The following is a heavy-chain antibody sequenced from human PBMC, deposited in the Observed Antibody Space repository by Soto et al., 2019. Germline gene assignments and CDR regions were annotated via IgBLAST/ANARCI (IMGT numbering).Heavy chain of an antibody. D-gene: IGHD6-6*01. CDR3: VREERIAAPQLDY. J-gene: IGHJ4*02. Sequence: PSETLSLTCTVSGGPIKSSDYHWSWTRQSPAKGLEWIGYIHNSGTSFYNPSLRGRVTVTLDTSRSQFSLTLASVTAADTAVYYCVREERIAAPQLDYWGEGIPVTAPQ. CDR2: IHNSGTS. V-gene: IGHV4-30-4*01. CDR1: GGPIKSSDYH.